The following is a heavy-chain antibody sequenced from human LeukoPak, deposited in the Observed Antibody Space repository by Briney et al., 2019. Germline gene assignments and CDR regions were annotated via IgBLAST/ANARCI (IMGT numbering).Heavy chain of an antibody. CDR3: ATYSSLNRREFQY. Sequence: GGSLRLSCEGSRFTFSNYWMGWVRQAPGKGLQWVANIKTDGSEKYYVDSVKGRFTISRDNAKNSLYLQMNSLRAEDTAVYYCATYSSLNRREFQYWGQGTLLTVSS. J-gene: IGHJ1*01. CDR1: RFTFSNYW. V-gene: IGHV3-7*01. CDR2: IKTDGSEK. D-gene: IGHD3-22*01.